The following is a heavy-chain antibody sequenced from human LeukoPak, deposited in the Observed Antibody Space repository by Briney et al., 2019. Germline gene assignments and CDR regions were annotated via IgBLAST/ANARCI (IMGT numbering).Heavy chain of an antibody. CDR1: GGTFSSYA. V-gene: IGHV1-69*13. D-gene: IGHD3-22*01. CDR3: ASPSTHAVNDAFDI. CDR2: IIPIFGTA. J-gene: IGHJ3*02. Sequence: ASVKVSCKASGGTFSSYAISWVRQAPGQGLEWMGGIIPIFGTANYAQKFQGRVTITADESTSTAYMELSSLRSEDTAVYYCASPSTHAVNDAFDIWGQGTMVTVSS.